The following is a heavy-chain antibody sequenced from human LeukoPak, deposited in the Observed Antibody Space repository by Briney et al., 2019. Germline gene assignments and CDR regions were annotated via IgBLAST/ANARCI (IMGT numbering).Heavy chain of an antibody. CDR3: AKSSTRAYFDY. J-gene: IGHJ4*02. CDR1: GGSFSGYY. V-gene: IGHV4-34*01. CDR2: INHSGST. D-gene: IGHD6-13*01. Sequence: PSETLSLTCAVYGGSFSGYYWSWIRQPPGKGLEWIGEINHSGSTNYNPSLKSRVTISVDTSKNQLSLKLSSVTAADTAVYYCAKSSTRAYFDYWGQGTLVTVSS.